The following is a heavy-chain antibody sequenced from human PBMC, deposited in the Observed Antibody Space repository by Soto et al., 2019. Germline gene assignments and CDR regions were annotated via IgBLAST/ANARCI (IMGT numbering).Heavy chain of an antibody. CDR2: ISYDGSNK. Sequence: GGSLRLSCAASGFTFSSYGMHWVRQAPGKGLEWVAVISYDGSNKYYADSVKGRFTISRDNSKNTLYLQMNSLRAEDTAVYYCAKEVLTLGYYGMDVWGQGTTVTVSS. D-gene: IGHD3-10*01. J-gene: IGHJ6*02. V-gene: IGHV3-30*18. CDR3: AKEVLTLGYYGMDV. CDR1: GFTFSSYG.